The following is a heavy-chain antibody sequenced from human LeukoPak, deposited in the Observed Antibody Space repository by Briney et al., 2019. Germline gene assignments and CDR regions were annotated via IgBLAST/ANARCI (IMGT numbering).Heavy chain of an antibody. Sequence: PGGSLRLSCAASGFTFSSYWMSWVRQAPGKGLERVANIKQDGSEKYYVDSVKGRFTISRDNAKNSLYLQMNSLRAEDTAVYYCAREGNYYDSSGYYGYWGQGTLVTVSS. CDR1: GFTFSSYW. D-gene: IGHD3-22*01. V-gene: IGHV3-7*01. J-gene: IGHJ4*02. CDR2: IKQDGSEK. CDR3: AREGNYYDSSGYYGY.